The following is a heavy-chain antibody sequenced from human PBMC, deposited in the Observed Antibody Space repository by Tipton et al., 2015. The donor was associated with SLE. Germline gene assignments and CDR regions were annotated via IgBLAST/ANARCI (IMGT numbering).Heavy chain of an antibody. CDR3: AKDLWSGSRPAAFDI. J-gene: IGHJ3*02. D-gene: IGHD1-26*01. CDR1: GFTFSSYA. V-gene: IGHV3-23*01. CDR2: MSGSGGTK. Sequence: SLRLSCAASGFTFSSYAMSWVRQAPGKGLEWVSAMSGSGGTKYYADSVEGRFTISRDNSRNTLFLQMDSLTAEDTAIYFCAKDLWSGSRPAAFDIWGQGTMVTVSS.